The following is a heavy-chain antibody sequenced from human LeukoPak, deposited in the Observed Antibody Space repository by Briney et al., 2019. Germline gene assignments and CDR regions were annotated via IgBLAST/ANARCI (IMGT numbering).Heavy chain of an antibody. V-gene: IGHV3-30*01. CDR2: ISYDGSNK. Sequence: PGGSLRLSCAASGFTFSSYAMHWVRQAPGKGLEWVAVISYDGSNKYYADSVKGRFTISRDNSKNTLYLQMNSLRAEDTAVYYCARGEVAYSSSWYVGDFDYWGQGTLVTVSS. D-gene: IGHD6-13*01. CDR1: GFTFSSYA. CDR3: ARGEVAYSSSWYVGDFDY. J-gene: IGHJ4*02.